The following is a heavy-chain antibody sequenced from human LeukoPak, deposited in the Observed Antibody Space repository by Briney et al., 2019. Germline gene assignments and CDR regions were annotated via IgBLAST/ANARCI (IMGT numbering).Heavy chain of an antibody. D-gene: IGHD1-20*01. CDR3: ARVNWNDLGYYFDY. Sequence: GGSLRLSCAASGFTFSDYNMRWIRQAPGKGLEWVSSVSTSSIYIYYADSVKGRLTISRDNAKNSLYLQMNSLRAEDTAVYYCARVNWNDLGYYFDYWGQGTLVTVSS. CDR2: VSTSSIYI. V-gene: IGHV3-11*06. J-gene: IGHJ4*02. CDR1: GFTFSDYN.